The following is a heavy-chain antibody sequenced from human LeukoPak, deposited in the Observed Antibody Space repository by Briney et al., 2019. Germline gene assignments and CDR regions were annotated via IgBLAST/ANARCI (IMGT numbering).Heavy chain of an antibody. CDR1: GFTFNNYG. CDR2: ISGNGANT. D-gene: IGHD2-2*01. CDR3: ARDQLPGDYYYYMDV. J-gene: IGHJ6*03. Sequence: TGGSLRLSCAASGFTFNNYGMSWVRQAPGKGLEWVAAISGNGANTFYADSVQGRFTIPRDNSRSTLYLQMKSLRAEDTAVYYCARDQLPGDYYYYMDVWGKGTTVTVSS. V-gene: IGHV3-23*01.